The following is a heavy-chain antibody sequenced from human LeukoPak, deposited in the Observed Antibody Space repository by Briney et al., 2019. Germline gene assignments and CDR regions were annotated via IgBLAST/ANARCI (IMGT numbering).Heavy chain of an antibody. V-gene: IGHV3-48*01. J-gene: IGHJ4*02. D-gene: IGHD3-10*01. CDR3: ARDLYGSGNPP. CDR2: ISSGGSTT. CDR1: GFTFSDYS. Sequence: GGSLRLSCAASGFTFSDYSMNWVRQAPGKGLEWVSFISSGGSTTYYADSVKGRFTISRDNARNALYLQMNSLRAEDTAVYYCARDLYGSGNPPWGQGTLVAVSS.